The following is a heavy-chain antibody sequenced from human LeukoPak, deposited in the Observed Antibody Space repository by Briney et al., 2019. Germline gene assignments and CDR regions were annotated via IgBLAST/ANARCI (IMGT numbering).Heavy chain of an antibody. CDR1: GFTFSSYA. D-gene: IGHD2-21*01. CDR3: AKSRTYCGGDCYYRDFDY. Sequence: GGSLRLSCAASGFTFSSYAMSWVRQAPGKGLEWVSAISGSGGSTYYADSVKGRFTISRDNSKNTLYLQMNSLRAEDTAVYYCAKSRTYCGGDCYYRDFDYWGQGTLVTVSS. J-gene: IGHJ4*02. CDR2: ISGSGGST. V-gene: IGHV3-23*01.